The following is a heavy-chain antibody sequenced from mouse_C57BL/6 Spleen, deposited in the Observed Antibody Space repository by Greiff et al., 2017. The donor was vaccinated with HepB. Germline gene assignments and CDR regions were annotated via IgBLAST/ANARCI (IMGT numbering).Heavy chain of an antibody. D-gene: IGHD2-3*01. J-gene: IGHJ4*01. CDR2: ISDGGSYT. V-gene: IGHV5-4*03. CDR3: ARGGWLLPYYAMDY. CDR1: GFTFSSYA. Sequence: EVKLVESGGGLVKPGGSLKLSCAASGFTFSSYAMSWVRQTPEKRLEWVATISDGGSYTYYPDNVKGRFTISRDNAKNNLYLQMSHLKSEDTAMYYCARGGWLLPYYAMDYWGQGTSVTVSS.